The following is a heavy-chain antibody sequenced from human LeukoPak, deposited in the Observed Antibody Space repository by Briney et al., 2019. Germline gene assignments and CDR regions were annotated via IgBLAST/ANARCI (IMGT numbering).Heavy chain of an antibody. CDR3: ARDLIVGTTIRYYFDY. CDR1: GFTFSNFA. J-gene: IGHJ4*02. CDR2: VSYDGSYK. Sequence: GGSLRLSCAATGFTFSNFAMHWVRQAPGKGLEWVAVVSYDGSYKYYADSVKGRFTISRDNSKNTLYLQMNSLRAEDTAVYYCARDLIVGTTIRYYFDYWGQGTLVTVSS. D-gene: IGHD1-26*01. V-gene: IGHV3-30*04.